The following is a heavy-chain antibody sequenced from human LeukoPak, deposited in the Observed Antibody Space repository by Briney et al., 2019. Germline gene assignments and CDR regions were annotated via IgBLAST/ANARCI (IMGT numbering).Heavy chain of an antibody. CDR2: IYPGDSDT. D-gene: IGHD3-22*01. V-gene: IGHV5-51*01. CDR3: ARFPITMISEAFDI. J-gene: IGHJ3*02. CDR1: GYSFTSYW. Sequence: HGESLKISCKGSGYSFTSYWIGWVRQLPGKGLEWMGIIYPGDSDTRYSPSFQGQVTISADKSISTAYLQWSSLKASDTAMHYCARFPITMISEAFDIWGQGAMVTVSS.